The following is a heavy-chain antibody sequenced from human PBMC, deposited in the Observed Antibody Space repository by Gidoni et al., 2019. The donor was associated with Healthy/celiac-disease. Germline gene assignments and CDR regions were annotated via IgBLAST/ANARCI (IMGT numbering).Heavy chain of an antibody. V-gene: IGHV4-34*01. CDR3: ARSAVARSPFDY. CDR2: INHSGST. Sequence: QVPLPPRCAGLLTPSATLSLCCAVYGRSFSGYYWSWIRQPPGQGLEWIGEINHSGSTNYNPSHKRRVTISVDASKDQFSLKLSSVTAADTAVYYCARSAVARSPFDYWGQGTLVTVSS. J-gene: IGHJ4*02. D-gene: IGHD6-19*01. CDR1: GRSFSGYY.